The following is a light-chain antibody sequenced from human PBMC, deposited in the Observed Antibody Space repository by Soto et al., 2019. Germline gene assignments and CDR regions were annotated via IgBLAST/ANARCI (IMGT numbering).Light chain of an antibody. CDR2: DVV. CDR1: SSDIGGYNY. V-gene: IGLV2-14*03. Sequence: QSVLAQPASVSGSPGQSLTISCTGTSSDIGGYNYVSWYQQHPGKAPKLMLYDVVARPSGVSGRFSGSKSGNTASLTISGLQAEDEADYYCSSYISTSTLVFGTGTKLTVL. CDR3: SSYISTSTLV. J-gene: IGLJ1*01.